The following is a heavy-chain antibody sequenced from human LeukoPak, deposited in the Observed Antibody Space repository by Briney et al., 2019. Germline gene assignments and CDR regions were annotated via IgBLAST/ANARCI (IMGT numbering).Heavy chain of an antibody. V-gene: IGHV1-69*13. D-gene: IGHD6-13*01. J-gene: IGHJ5*02. Sequence: ASVKVSCKASGGAFSSYAISWVRQAPGQGLEWMGGIIPIFGTANYAQKFQGRVTITADESTSTAYMELSSLRSEDTAVYYCARGSRQQLSWFDPWGQGTLVTVSS. CDR2: IIPIFGTA. CDR3: ARGSRQQLSWFDP. CDR1: GGAFSSYA.